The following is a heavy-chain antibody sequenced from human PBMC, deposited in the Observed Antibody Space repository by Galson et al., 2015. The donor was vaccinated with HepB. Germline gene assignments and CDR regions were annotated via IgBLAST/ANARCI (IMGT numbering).Heavy chain of an antibody. J-gene: IGHJ3*02. Sequence: SETLSLTCTVSSGSISSTYYYWGWIRQPPGKGLEWIGGINHSGSTNYNPPLKSRVAISVDTSKNQFSLKLSSVTAADTAVYYCARDRVDTAMVIDYAFDIWGQGTMVTVSS. CDR1: SGSISSTYYY. CDR3: ARDRVDTAMVIDYAFDI. V-gene: IGHV4-39*07. CDR2: INHSGST. D-gene: IGHD5-18*01.